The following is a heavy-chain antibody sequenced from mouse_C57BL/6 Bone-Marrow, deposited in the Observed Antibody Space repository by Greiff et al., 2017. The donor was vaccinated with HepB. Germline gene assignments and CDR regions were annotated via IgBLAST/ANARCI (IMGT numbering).Heavy chain of an antibody. D-gene: IGHD2-4*01. CDR1: GFNIKDYY. Sequence: EVKLVESGAELVKPGASVKLSCTASGFNIKDYYMHWVKQRTEQGLEWIGRIDPEDGETKYAPKFQGKATITADTSSNTAYLQLSSLTSEDTAVYYCARPSYYDYPFAYWGQGTLVTVSA. CDR2: IDPEDGET. CDR3: ARPSYYDYPFAY. V-gene: IGHV14-2*01. J-gene: IGHJ3*01.